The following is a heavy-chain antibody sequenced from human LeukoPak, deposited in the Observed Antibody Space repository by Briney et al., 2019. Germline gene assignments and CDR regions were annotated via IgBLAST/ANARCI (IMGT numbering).Heavy chain of an antibody. CDR2: ISGYNGNT. D-gene: IGHD6-13*01. J-gene: IGHJ6*02. Sequence: ASVKVSCKAFGYTLTTYGITCVRQAPGQGLEWMGWISGYNGNTNFAQKFQGRVTMTTDTSTSTAYMELRSLRSGDTAVYYCARDGISAPGTGYFYYYGMDVWGQGTTVTVSS. CDR1: GYTLTTYG. V-gene: IGHV1-18*01. CDR3: ARDGISAPGTGYFYYYGMDV.